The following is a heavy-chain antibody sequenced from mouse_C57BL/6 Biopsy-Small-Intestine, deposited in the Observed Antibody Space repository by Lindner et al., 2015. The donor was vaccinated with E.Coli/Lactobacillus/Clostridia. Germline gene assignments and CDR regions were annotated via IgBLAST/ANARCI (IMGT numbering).Heavy chain of an antibody. CDR1: GYTFNGYY. CDR3: ARRDGDYNDAFDI. J-gene: IGHJ3*01. D-gene: IGHD2-13*01. CDR2: INPNSGDT. Sequence: SVKVSCKASGYTFNGYYIHWVRQAPGLGLEWMGWINPNSGDTNSEQKSQGRVTITADESTSTAYMELSSLRSEDTAIYYCARRDGDYNDAFDIWGQGTMVTVSS. V-gene: IGHV1-62-3*01.